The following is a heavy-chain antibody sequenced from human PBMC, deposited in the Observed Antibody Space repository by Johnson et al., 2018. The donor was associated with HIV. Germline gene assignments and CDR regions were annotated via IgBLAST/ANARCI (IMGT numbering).Heavy chain of an antibody. J-gene: IGHJ3*02. CDR1: GFTVGSNS. Sequence: VQLVESGGGLIQPGGSLRLSCAASGFTVGSNSMTWVRHAPGKGLEWVSLIYADGTAFYADSVKGRFAISRDNANNTLYVQMSGLRAEDSAIYYCATGSLAVVGGDALLQLHDAFDIWGRGTKVIVSS. CDR3: ATGSLAVVGGDALLQLHDAFDI. V-gene: IGHV3-53*01. CDR2: IYADGTA. D-gene: IGHD2-21*02.